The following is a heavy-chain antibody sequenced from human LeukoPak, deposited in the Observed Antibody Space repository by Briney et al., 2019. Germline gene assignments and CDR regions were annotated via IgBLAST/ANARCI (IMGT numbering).Heavy chain of an antibody. Sequence: GGSLRLSCAASGFTFSSHGLHWVRQAPGKGPEWVTVISYDGSDKYYADSVKDRFTISRDNSKNTLYLQMNSLRAEDTAVYYCAKDWSRYSSGWFDYWGQGTLVTVSS. V-gene: IGHV3-30*18. CDR1: GFTFSSHG. CDR2: ISYDGSDK. D-gene: IGHD6-19*01. CDR3: AKDWSRYSSGWFDY. J-gene: IGHJ4*02.